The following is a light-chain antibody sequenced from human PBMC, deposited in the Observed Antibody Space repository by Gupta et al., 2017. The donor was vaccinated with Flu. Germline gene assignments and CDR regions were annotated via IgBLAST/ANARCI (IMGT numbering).Light chain of an antibody. Sequence: SYDLTQPASVSVSPGQTASITCSGDKLGEKYACWYQRKPGQSPVLVIYQDTKRPSGIPERFSGSNSGNTATLTISGTQAMDEADYYCQAWDSGTVVCGGGTKLTVL. CDR3: QAWDSGTVV. V-gene: IGLV3-1*01. J-gene: IGLJ2*01. CDR2: QDT. CDR1: KLGEKY.